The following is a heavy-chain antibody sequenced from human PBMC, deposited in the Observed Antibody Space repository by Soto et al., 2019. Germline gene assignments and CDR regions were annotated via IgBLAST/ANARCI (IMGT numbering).Heavy chain of an antibody. J-gene: IGHJ4*02. CDR2: ISGSGGST. Sequence: PGGSLRLSCAASGFTFSSYAMSWVRQAPGKGLEWVSAISGSGGSTYYADSVKGRFTISRDNSKNTLYLQMNSLRAEDTAVYYCAKPPQGGYSSSSYFDYWGQGTLVTVSS. CDR1: GFTFSSYA. V-gene: IGHV3-23*01. D-gene: IGHD6-6*01. CDR3: AKPPQGGYSSSSYFDY.